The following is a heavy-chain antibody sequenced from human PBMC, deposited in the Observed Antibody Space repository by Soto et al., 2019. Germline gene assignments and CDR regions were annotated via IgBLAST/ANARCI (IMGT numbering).Heavy chain of an antibody. Sequence: QVQLQESGPGLVKPSQTLSLTCTVSGGPIRRRGYYWSWISHRPGEGLEWIGFFYYSGITDYNPSLRSRVTISADTSRNQVFLNMYPVTAADTAVYYCASSGGPEGDWFDPWGQGTLVTVSS. CDR2: FYYSGIT. CDR1: GGPIRRRGYY. CDR3: ASSGGPEGDWFDP. V-gene: IGHV4-31*03. D-gene: IGHD2-15*01. J-gene: IGHJ5*02.